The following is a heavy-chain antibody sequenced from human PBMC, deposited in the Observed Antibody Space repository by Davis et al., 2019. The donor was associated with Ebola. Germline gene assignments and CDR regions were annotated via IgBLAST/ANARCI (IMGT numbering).Heavy chain of an antibody. D-gene: IGHD1-1*01. CDR3: ARAQFPTTSDH. V-gene: IGHV1-18*01. J-gene: IGHJ4*02. CDR2: INPHNGNT. CDR1: GGAFSSYA. Sequence: ASVKVSCKASGGAFSSYAISWVRQAPGQGLEWMGWINPHNGNTNYAQNVQGRVIMTSDTATTTAYMEVGSLRSDDTAVYYCARAQFPTTSDHWGQGTLVTVSS.